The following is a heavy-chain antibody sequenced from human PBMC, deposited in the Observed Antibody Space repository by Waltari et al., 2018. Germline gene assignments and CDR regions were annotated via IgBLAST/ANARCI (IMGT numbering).Heavy chain of an antibody. CDR1: GYTSSRFG. CDR3: ARAGARVRRLYDY. Sequence: QVQLVQSGVEVKKPGASVKVSCKTSGYTSSRFGISWLRRAPGRRRESMRWVSVVKGHTNYAPDLKDRVTITADTSKTQGYLKLSSLTADDTAVYYCARAGARVRRLYDYWGQGTLVTVSS. D-gene: IGHD2-15*01. CDR2: VSVVKGHT. J-gene: IGHJ4*02. V-gene: IGHV1-18*01.